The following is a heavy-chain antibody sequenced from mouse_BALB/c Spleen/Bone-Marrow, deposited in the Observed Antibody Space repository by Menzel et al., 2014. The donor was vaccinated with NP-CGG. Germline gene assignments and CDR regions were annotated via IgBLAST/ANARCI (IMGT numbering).Heavy chain of an antibody. J-gene: IGHJ4*01. CDR2: INPGSGGI. CDR1: GYAFTNYW. V-gene: IGHV1-54*01. D-gene: IGHD1-1*01. Sequence: QVQLQQPGAELVRPGTSVKVSCKASGYAFTNYWIEWIKQRPGQGLEWIGVINPGSGGINYNEKFKGKATLTADKSSSTAYMQPSSLTSDDSAVYFCARELVRGMDYWGQGTSVTVSS. CDR3: ARELVRGMDY.